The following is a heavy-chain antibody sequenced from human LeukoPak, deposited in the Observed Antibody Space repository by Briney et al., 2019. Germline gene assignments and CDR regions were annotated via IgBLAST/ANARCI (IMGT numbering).Heavy chain of an antibody. V-gene: IGHV1-8*03. CDR1: GYTFTSYD. D-gene: IGHD3-22*01. Sequence: ASVKVSCKASGYTFTSYDINWVRQAAGQGLEWMGYMNPNSGNRGYAQKFQGRVTITRNTSISTAYMELSSLTSEDTAVYYCAREGLDYWGQGTLVTVSS. CDR3: AREGLDY. CDR2: MNPNSGNR. J-gene: IGHJ4*02.